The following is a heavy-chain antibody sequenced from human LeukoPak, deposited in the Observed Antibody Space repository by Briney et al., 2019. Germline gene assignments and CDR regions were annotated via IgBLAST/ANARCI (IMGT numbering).Heavy chain of an antibody. CDR3: AKASWVSSADAVL. J-gene: IGHJ4*02. CDR1: GFIFRDYA. CDR2: LRGDGET. D-gene: IGHD3-16*01. Sequence: GGSLRLSCVASGFIFRDYAMSWVRQAPAGGLEWVSSLRGDGETFYTDSVKGRFTLSRDHSGNTVYLQLSNLRVEDTAVYYCAKASWVSSADAVLWGQGTLVTVS. V-gene: IGHV3-23*01.